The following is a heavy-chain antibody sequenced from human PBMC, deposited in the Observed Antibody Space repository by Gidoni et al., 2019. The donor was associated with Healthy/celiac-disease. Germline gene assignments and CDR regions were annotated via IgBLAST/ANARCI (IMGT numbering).Heavy chain of an antibody. CDR3: ARGLERRGAFDI. J-gene: IGHJ3*02. D-gene: IGHD1-1*01. CDR2: IIPILGIA. V-gene: IGHV1-69*04. Sequence: QVQLVQSGAEVKKPGSSVKVSCQASGGTFSSYAISWVRQAPGQGLEWMGRIIPILGIANYAQKFQGRVTITADKSTSTAYMELSSLRSEDTAVYYCARGLERRGAFDIWGQGTMVTVSS. CDR1: GGTFSSYA.